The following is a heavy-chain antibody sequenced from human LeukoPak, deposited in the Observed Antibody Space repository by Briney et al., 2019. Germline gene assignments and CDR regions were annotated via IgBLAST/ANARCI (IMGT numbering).Heavy chain of an antibody. J-gene: IGHJ4*02. Sequence: GGSLRLSCAASGFTFRSYWMHWVRHAPGKGLVWVSRINSDGSSTTYADSVKGRFTISRDNAKNTLNLQMNSLRAEDTAVYYCASGYGYYFEYWGQGTLVTVSS. D-gene: IGHD5-12*01. CDR2: INSDGSST. V-gene: IGHV3-74*01. CDR1: GFTFRSYW. CDR3: ASGYGYYFEY.